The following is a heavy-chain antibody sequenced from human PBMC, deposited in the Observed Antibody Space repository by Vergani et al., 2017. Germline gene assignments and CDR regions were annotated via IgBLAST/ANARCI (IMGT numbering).Heavy chain of an antibody. V-gene: IGHV3-23*01. CDR1: GFTFNHYA. CDR3: AKANPRNSGYDDLYYYNAMDV. CDR2: ISGSGGST. J-gene: IGHJ6*02. D-gene: IGHD5-12*01. Sequence: EVQLLESGGDLVQPGGSLRLSCAASGFTFNHYAMNWVRQAPGKGLEWVSGISGSGGSTYYAGSVKGRFTISRDSSKNTLYLQMNSLSAGDTAVYYCAKANPRNSGYDDLYYYNAMDVWGQGTTVTVSS.